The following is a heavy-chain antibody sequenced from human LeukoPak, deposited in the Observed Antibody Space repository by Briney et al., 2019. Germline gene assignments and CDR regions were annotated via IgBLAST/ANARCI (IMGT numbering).Heavy chain of an antibody. CDR2: ISWNSGSV. D-gene: IGHD1-26*01. V-gene: IGHV3-9*01. J-gene: IGHJ4*02. CDR1: GFTFDDYA. Sequence: GRSLRLSCAASGFTFDDYAMHWVRQTPEKGLEWVSGISWNSGSVVYADSVKGRFTISRDNAKNPLYLQMNSLRREDTALYYCARRATTRHLDYWDQGTLVTVSS. CDR3: ARRATTRHLDY.